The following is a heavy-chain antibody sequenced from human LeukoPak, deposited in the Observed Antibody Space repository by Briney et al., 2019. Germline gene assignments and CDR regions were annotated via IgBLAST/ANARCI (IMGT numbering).Heavy chain of an antibody. CDR2: IIPIFGTA. V-gene: IGHV1-69*01. J-gene: IGHJ4*02. CDR3: ARDLTEWARVRRNLNY. CDR1: GGTFSSYA. Sequence: SVKVSCKASGGTFSSYAISWVRQAPGQGLEWMGGIIPIFGTANYAQKFQGRVTLTADQSTSTAYMELRSLTHDDTAVYYCARDLTEWARVRRNLNYWGQGNLVTVSS. D-gene: IGHD3-10*01.